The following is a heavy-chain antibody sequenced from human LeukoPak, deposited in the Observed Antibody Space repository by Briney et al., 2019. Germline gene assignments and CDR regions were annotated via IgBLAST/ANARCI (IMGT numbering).Heavy chain of an antibody. J-gene: IGHJ3*02. D-gene: IGHD1-7*01. Sequence: PGGSLRLSCAASGFTFSSYSMNWVRQAPGKGLEWVSSISSSSSYIYYADSVKGRFTISRDNAKNSLYLQVNSLRADDTAVYYCARDHATGTVSDAFDIWGQGTMVTVSS. CDR3: ARDHATGTVSDAFDI. CDR1: GFTFSSYS. V-gene: IGHV3-21*01. CDR2: ISSSSSYI.